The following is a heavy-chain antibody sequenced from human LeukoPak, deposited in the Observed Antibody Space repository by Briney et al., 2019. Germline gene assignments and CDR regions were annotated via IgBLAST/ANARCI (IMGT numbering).Heavy chain of an antibody. V-gene: IGHV1-24*01. D-gene: IGHD6-19*01. Sequence: ASVKASCKVSGYTLTELSMHWVRQAPGKGLEWMGGFDPEDGETIYAQKFQGRVTMTEDTSTDTAYMELSSLRSEDTAVYYCASFSGWSQGRRVYWGQGTLVTVSS. CDR1: GYTLTELS. CDR2: FDPEDGET. J-gene: IGHJ4*02. CDR3: ASFSGWSQGRRVY.